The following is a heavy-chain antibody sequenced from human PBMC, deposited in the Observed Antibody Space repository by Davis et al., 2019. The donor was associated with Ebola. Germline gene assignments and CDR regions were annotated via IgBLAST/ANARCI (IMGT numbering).Heavy chain of an antibody. V-gene: IGHV4-39*01. D-gene: IGHD1-26*01. CDR3: ARPWYSGTYYDAYDI. CDR2: FSYGDNT. CDR1: GASISSRSYY. Sequence: SETLSLTCTVSGASISSRSYYWGWIRQPPGEGLEWVGSFSYGDNTHYYNPSLRSRVTISVDTSRNQFSLKLSSATAADTAVYYCARPWYSGTYYDAYDIWGQGTMVAVSS. J-gene: IGHJ3*02.